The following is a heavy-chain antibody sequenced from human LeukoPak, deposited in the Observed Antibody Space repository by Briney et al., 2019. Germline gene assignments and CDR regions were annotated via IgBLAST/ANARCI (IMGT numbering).Heavy chain of an antibody. J-gene: IGHJ4*02. D-gene: IGHD6-13*01. CDR3: ARQQLSQLYYFDN. Sequence: SETLSLTCTVSGASISSGGSYWSWIRQHPGRGLECIGYISYSGRTYYNPSLKSRVTISVDTSKNQFSLKLSSVTAADSAVYYCARQQLSQLYYFDNWGQGTLVTVSS. CDR2: ISYSGRT. CDR1: GASISSGGSY. V-gene: IGHV4-31*03.